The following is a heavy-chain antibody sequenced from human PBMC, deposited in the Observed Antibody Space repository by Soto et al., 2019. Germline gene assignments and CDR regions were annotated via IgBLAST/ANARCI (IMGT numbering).Heavy chain of an antibody. D-gene: IGHD6-19*01. CDR3: AIVTLLGRAVAGRRNGFDY. CDR2: IIPIFGTA. J-gene: IGHJ4*02. V-gene: IGHV1-69*12. CDR1: GGTFSSYA. Sequence: QVQLVQSGAEVKKPGSSVKVSCKASGGTFSSYAISWVRQAPGQGLEWMGGIIPIFGTANYAQKFQGRVTITADESTSTAYMELSSLRSEDTAVYYCAIVTLLGRAVAGRRNGFDYWGQGTLVTVSS.